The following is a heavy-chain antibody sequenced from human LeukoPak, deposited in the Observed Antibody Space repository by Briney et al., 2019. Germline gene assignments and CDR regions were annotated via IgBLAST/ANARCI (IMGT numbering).Heavy chain of an antibody. D-gene: IGHD1-1*01. J-gene: IGHJ4*02. Sequence: GSLRLSCAASGFTFSSYSMNWVRQAPGQGLEWVSSISSSSSYIYYADSVKGRFTISRDNAKNSLYLQMNSLRAEDTAVYYCARATPTGDFDYWGQGTLVTVSS. CDR3: ARATPTGDFDY. V-gene: IGHV3-21*01. CDR2: ISSSSSYI. CDR1: GFTFSSYS.